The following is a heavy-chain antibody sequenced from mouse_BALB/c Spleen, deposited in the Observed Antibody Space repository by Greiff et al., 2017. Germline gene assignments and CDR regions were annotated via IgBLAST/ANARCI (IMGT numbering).Heavy chain of an antibody. CDR1: GYTFTSYW. J-gene: IGHJ2*01. Sequence: LQQSGPELVRPGASVKMSCKASGYTFTSYWMHWVKQRPGQGLEWIGMIDPSNSETRLNQKFKDKATLNVDKSSNTAYMQLSSLTSEDSAVYYCARDYYYGSSGYYFDYWGQGTTLTVSS. V-gene: IGHV1S127*01. CDR3: ARDYYYGSSGYYFDY. CDR2: IDPSNSET. D-gene: IGHD1-1*01.